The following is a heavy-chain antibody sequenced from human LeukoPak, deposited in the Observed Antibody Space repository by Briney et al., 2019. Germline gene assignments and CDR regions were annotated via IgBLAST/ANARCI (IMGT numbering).Heavy chain of an antibody. Sequence: GGSLRLSCAASTFTFSSYGMHWVRQAPGKGLEWVAIIWFDGSHRYYADSVKGRFTISRDNSKNTLYLQINSLRAEDTAVYYCARDRGSGSYEGYYFDYWGQGTLVTVSS. J-gene: IGHJ4*02. D-gene: IGHD3-10*01. CDR2: IWFDGSHR. CDR3: ARDRGSGSYEGYYFDY. V-gene: IGHV3-33*01. CDR1: TFTFSSYG.